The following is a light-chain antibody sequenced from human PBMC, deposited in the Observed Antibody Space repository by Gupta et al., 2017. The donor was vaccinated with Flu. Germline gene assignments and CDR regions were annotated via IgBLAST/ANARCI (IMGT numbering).Light chain of an antibody. J-gene: IGKJ2*01. CDR1: QSLVYSDGSNY. Sequence: DVVVTPSPLALPVTFREAASIPCRSSQSLVYSDGSNYLKWYQQRPGQSPRRLIYKASSRDSGVPDRFSGSGSGTDFTLNISRVEAEDIVNYYCKQGNRRPLTFGQGTKLEIK. CDR2: KAS. V-gene: IGKV2-30*01. CDR3: KQGNRRPLT.